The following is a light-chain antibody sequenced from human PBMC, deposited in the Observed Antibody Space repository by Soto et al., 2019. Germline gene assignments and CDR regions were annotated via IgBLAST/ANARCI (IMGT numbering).Light chain of an antibody. V-gene: IGKV3-15*01. CDR2: VAY. J-gene: IGKJ1*01. CDR1: QSVGNN. Sequence: EIVMTQSPATLSVFPGERTTLSCRASQSVGNNLAWYQQKPGQAPRLLIYVAYTRATGIPARFSGSGSGTDFTLTISSLQSEDFAVYYCQHYNYWPPKTFGQGTKVDIK. CDR3: QHYNYWPPKT.